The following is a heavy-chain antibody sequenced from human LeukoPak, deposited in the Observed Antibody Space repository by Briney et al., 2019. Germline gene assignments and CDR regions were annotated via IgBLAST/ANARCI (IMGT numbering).Heavy chain of an antibody. V-gene: IGHV4-34*01. J-gene: IGHJ4*02. Sequence: SETLSLTCAVYGGSFSGYYWSWIRQPPGKGLEWIGEINHSGSTNYNPSLKSRVTISVDTSKNQFSLKLSSVTAADTAVYYCAGVRGVTGLDYWGQGTLVTVSS. CDR2: INHSGST. D-gene: IGHD3-10*01. CDR3: AGVRGVTGLDY. CDR1: GGSFSGYY.